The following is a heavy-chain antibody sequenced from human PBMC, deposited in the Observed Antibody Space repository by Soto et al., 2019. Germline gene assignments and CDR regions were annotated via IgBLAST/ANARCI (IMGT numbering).Heavy chain of an antibody. CDR2: IYYSGST. Sequence: QVQLQESGPGLVKPSETLSLTCTVSGGSISSYYWSWIRQPPGKGLEWIGYIYYSGSTNYNPSLRRRVPLSVDTSKDQFTLKLGSVTAADTAVYYCARAKAPLYSSSWYWFDPWGQGTLVTVSS. V-gene: IGHV4-59*08. J-gene: IGHJ5*02. D-gene: IGHD6-13*01. CDR1: GGSISSYY. CDR3: ARAKAPLYSSSWYWFDP.